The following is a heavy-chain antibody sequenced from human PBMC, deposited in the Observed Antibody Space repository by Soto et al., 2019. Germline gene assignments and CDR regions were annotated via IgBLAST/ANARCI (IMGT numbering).Heavy chain of an antibody. CDR1: GFTFSSYG. Sequence: GGSLRLSCAASGFTFSSYGMHWVRQAPGKGLEWVAVIWYDGSNKYHADSVKGRFTISRDNSKNTLYLQMNSLRAEDTAVYYCARDDVLLWFGEYHNWFDPWGQGTLVTVSS. J-gene: IGHJ5*02. CDR3: ARDDVLLWFGEYHNWFDP. D-gene: IGHD3-10*01. CDR2: IWYDGSNK. V-gene: IGHV3-33*01.